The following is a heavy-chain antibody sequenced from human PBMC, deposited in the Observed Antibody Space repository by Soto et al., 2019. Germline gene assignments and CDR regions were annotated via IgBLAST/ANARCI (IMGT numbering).Heavy chain of an antibody. Sequence: QLQLQESGPGLVKPSETLSLTCTVSGGSITSSAYFWGWVRQPPGEGLEWFGTVYYTGDTYYNPSLKSRVTIAVDTSKNQFSLKLTSVTAADTAVYYCARHRRGATSYYYGMDVWGQGTTVTVSS. D-gene: IGHD1-26*01. CDR3: ARHRRGATSYYYGMDV. V-gene: IGHV4-39*01. J-gene: IGHJ6*02. CDR2: VYYTGDT. CDR1: GGSITSSAYF.